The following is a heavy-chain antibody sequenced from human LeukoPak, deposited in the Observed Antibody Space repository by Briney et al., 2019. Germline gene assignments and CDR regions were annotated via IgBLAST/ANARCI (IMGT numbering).Heavy chain of an antibody. D-gene: IGHD6-13*01. CDR3: ARLAAAFGAFDI. CDR2: TYYRSKWYN. Sequence: SQTLSLTCAISGDSVSSNSAVWNWIRQSPSRGLEWPGRTYYRSKWYNDYAVSVKSRITIKPDTSKSQFSLQLNSVTPDDTAVYYCARLAAAFGAFDIWGQGTMVTVSS. CDR1: GDSVSSNSAV. V-gene: IGHV6-1*01. J-gene: IGHJ3*02.